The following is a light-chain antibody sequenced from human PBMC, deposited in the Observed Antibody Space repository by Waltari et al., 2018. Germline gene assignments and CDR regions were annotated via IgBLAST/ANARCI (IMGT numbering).Light chain of an antibody. CDR3: QQYNSYSLLT. V-gene: IGKV1-5*03. Sequence: CRASQSISNWLAWYQHKPGKAPKLLIYKASTLASGVPSRFSGSGSGTDFSLTISILQPDDFATYYCQQYNSYSLLTFGGGTKVEIK. CDR1: QSISNW. CDR2: KAS. J-gene: IGKJ4*01.